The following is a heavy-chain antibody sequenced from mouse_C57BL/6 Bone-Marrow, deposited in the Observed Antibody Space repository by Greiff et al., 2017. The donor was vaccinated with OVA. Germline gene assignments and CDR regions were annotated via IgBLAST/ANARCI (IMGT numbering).Heavy chain of an antibody. CDR2: IAPSDSYI. D-gene: IGHD1-1*01. CDR1: GYTFTNYW. J-gene: IGHJ2*02. CDR3: AHDGSRLYLHY. Sequence: VQLQQPGAELVRPGTSVKLSCKASGYTFTNYWMHWVKQRPGQGLEWIGVIAPSDSYINYNQKFKGRATLTVDTSSSTAYMHLSSLTSEDSAVYDCAHDGSRLYLHYWGQGTSLTVSS. V-gene: IGHV1-59*01.